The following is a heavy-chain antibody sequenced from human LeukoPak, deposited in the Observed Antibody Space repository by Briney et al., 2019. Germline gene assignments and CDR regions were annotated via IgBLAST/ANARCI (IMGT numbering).Heavy chain of an antibody. CDR3: ARADYDYVWGSYRLPDP. V-gene: IGHV1-8*01. CDR2: VNPDSGNT. Sequence: ASVKVSCKASGYIFTRYYMHWVRQAPGQGLEWMGWVNPDSGNTGYAQKFQGRVTMTRNTSISTAYMELSSLRSDDTAVYYCARADYDYVWGSYRLPDPWGQGTLVTVSS. J-gene: IGHJ5*02. D-gene: IGHD3-16*02. CDR1: GYIFTRYY.